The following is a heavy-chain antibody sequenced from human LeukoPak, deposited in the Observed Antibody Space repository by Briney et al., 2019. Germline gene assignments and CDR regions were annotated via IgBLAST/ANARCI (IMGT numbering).Heavy chain of an antibody. CDR3: AREGKYGGNPFDY. Sequence: ASVKVSCKASGYTFTGYYMHWVRQAPGQGLEWMGWINPNSGGTNYAQEFQGRVTMTRDTSISTAYMELSRLRSDDTAVYYCAREGKYGGNPFDYWGQGTLVTVSS. CDR1: GYTFTGYY. D-gene: IGHD4-23*01. V-gene: IGHV1-2*02. CDR2: INPNSGGT. J-gene: IGHJ4*02.